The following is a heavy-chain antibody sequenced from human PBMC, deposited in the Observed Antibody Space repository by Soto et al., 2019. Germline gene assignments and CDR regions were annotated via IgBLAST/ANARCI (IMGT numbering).Heavy chain of an antibody. CDR2: INHTGGT. Sequence: SETLSLTGSVYGGSVNGYYWNWLRPPPGKGLEWIGEINHTGGTHYNPSLKSRVTMSVDTSKNQFSLRLGSVTAADTAIYYCATRITVFGLLIPPFDPWGQGTQVTVSS. J-gene: IGHJ5*02. D-gene: IGHD3-3*01. CDR1: GGSVNGYY. CDR3: ATRITVFGLLIPPFDP. V-gene: IGHV4-34*01.